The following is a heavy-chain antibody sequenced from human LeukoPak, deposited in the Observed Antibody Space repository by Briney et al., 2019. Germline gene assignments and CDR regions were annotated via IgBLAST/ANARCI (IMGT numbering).Heavy chain of an antibody. Sequence: SETLSLTCTVSFASISSGGYYWTWIRQHPEKGLEWIGYIFDSGNIYYNPSLKSRLTISVDTSDNQFSLKLTSVTAADTAIYYCASSYSNSWYDYWGQGILVTVSS. CDR3: ASSYSNSWYDY. V-gene: IGHV4-31*03. J-gene: IGHJ4*02. D-gene: IGHD6-13*01. CDR2: IFDSGNI. CDR1: FASISSGGYY.